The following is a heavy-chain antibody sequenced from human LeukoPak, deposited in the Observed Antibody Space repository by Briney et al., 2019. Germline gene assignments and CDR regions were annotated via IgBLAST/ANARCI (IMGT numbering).Heavy chain of an antibody. CDR2: ITLGGSVI. J-gene: IGHJ4*02. V-gene: IGHV3-7*01. D-gene: IGHD7-27*01. Sequence: GGSLSLSYAASGFAIRDYWVSWLRQAPGKGLEWVANITLGGSVILYVDSVKGRFTASRDNAENSVSLQMNSLRAEDAAVYYCAAWGLHNYWGQGTLVTVSS. CDR1: GFAIRDYW. CDR3: AAWGLHNY.